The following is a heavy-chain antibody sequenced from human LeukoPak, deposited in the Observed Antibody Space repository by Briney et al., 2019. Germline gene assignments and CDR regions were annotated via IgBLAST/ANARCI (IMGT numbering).Heavy chain of an antibody. D-gene: IGHD1-26*01. CDR3: ARGQSGSLDF. Sequence: GGSLRLSCAASGFTLRNTWMAWVRQAPGKGLEWVANINQDASTKHYVDSVKGRFTISRDNAKNSLYLQMNSLRAEDTAVYYCARGQSGSLDFWGQGTLVTVSS. V-gene: IGHV3-7*01. CDR1: GFTLRNTW. J-gene: IGHJ4*02. CDR2: INQDASTK.